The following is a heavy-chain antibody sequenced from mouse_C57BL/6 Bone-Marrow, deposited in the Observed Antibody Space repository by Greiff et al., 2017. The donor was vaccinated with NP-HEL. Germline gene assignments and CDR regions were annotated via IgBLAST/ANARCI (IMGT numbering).Heavy chain of an antibody. CDR1: GYAFSSSW. CDR2: IYPGDGDT. CDR3: ARGTTVVAYYAMDY. J-gene: IGHJ4*01. D-gene: IGHD1-1*01. Sequence: QVQLQQSGPELVKPGASVKISCKASGYAFSSSWMNWVKQRPGKGLEWIGRIYPGDGDTNYNGKFKGKATLTADQSSSPAYMQLSSLTSEDSAVYVCARGTTVVAYYAMDYWGQGTSVTVSS. V-gene: IGHV1-82*01.